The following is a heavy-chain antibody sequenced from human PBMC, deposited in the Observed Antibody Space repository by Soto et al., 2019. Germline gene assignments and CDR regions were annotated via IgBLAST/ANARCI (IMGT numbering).Heavy chain of an antibody. J-gene: IGHJ5*02. D-gene: IGHD6-13*01. V-gene: IGHV4-34*01. Sequence: SETLSLTCAVYGGSFSGYYWSWIRQPPGKGLEWIGEINHSGSTNYNPSLKSRVTISVDTSKNQFSLKLSSVTAADTAVYYCARGLGNSHPDWFDPWGQGTLVTVSS. CDR2: INHSGST. CDR3: ARGLGNSHPDWFDP. CDR1: GGSFSGYY.